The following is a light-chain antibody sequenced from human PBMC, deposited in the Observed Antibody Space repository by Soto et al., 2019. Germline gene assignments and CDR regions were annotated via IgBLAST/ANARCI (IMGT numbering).Light chain of an antibody. CDR1: QSVSSN. J-gene: IGKJ5*01. CDR2: GAS. V-gene: IGKV3-15*01. CDR3: QQYDSSLIT. Sequence: EIVMTQSPATLSVSPGERATLSCRASQSVSSNLAWYQQKPGQAPRLLIYGASTRATGIPARFSGSGSGTEFTLTISRLEPEDFAVYYCQQYDSSLITFGQGTRLEIK.